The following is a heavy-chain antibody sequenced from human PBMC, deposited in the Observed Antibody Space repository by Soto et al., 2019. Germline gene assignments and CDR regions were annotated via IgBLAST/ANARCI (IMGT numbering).Heavy chain of an antibody. D-gene: IGHD6-13*01. CDR2: ISGVGDTT. V-gene: IGHV3-23*01. CDR1: GFTFTSYA. Sequence: PGGSLRLSCVASGFTFTSYAMSWVRQAPGKGLEWVSTISGVGDTTYYADSVEGRFTISRDNPKNTLHLQMNSLRAEDTALYYCAKDSDIAAPRDFYGMDVWGQGTTVTVSS. J-gene: IGHJ6*02. CDR3: AKDSDIAAPRDFYGMDV.